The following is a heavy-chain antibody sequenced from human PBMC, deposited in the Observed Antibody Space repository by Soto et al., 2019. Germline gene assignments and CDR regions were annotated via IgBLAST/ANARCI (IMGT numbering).Heavy chain of an antibody. CDR2: INHSGST. D-gene: IGHD1-26*01. CDR1: GGSFTDYY. Sequence: QVQLQQWGAGLLKPSETLSLTCAVYGGSFTDYYWRWIRQSPRKGLEGIGEINHSGSTNYNPSLKSPAARSVATTKKPFSLRLSSVPPADTSVYYCARPAYRVSYSRWIDPWGQGTLVTVSS. J-gene: IGHJ5*02. V-gene: IGHV4-34*01. CDR3: ARPAYRVSYSRWIDP.